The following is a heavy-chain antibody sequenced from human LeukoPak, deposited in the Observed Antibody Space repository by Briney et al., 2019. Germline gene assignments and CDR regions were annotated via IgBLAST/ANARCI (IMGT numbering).Heavy chain of an antibody. CDR2: FDPEDGET. J-gene: IGHJ6*02. V-gene: IGHV1-24*01. D-gene: IGHD5-18*01. CDR3: ATAVDTAPYYYYYYGVDV. CDR1: GYTLTELS. Sequence: ASVKVSCKVSGYTLTELSMHWVRQAPGKGLEWMGGFDPEDGETIYAQKFQGRVTMTEDTSTDTAYMELSSLRSEDTAVYYCATAVDTAPYYYYYYGVDVWGQGTTVTVSS.